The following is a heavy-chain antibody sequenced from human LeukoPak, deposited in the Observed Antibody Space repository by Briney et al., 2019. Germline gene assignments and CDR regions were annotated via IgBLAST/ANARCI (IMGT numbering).Heavy chain of an antibody. J-gene: IGHJ4*02. V-gene: IGHV3-30*03. CDR3: ARGRIVGATAFGY. D-gene: IGHD1-26*01. CDR1: GFTFNNYG. CDR2: ISYDGSNQ. Sequence: GGSLRLSCAASGFTFNNYGMHWVRQAPGKGREWVAVISYDGSNQYYADSAKGRFTISRDNSKNTLYLQMNSLRAEDTAVYYCARGRIVGATAFGYWGQGTLVTVSS.